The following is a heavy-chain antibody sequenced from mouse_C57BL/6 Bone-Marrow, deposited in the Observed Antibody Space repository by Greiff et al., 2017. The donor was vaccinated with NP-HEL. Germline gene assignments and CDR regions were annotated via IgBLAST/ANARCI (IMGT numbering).Heavy chain of an antibody. J-gene: IGHJ2*01. CDR2: ISSGGSYT. Sequence: EVKLVESGGDLVKPGGSLKLSCAASGFTFSSYGMSWVRQTPDKRLEWVATISSGGSYTYYPDSVQGRFTISRDNAKNTLYLQMSSLMSEDTSMFYCARQSNWNYFDYWGQGTTLTVSS. CDR1: GFTFSSYG. V-gene: IGHV5-6*01. D-gene: IGHD2-5*01. CDR3: ARQSNWNYFDY.